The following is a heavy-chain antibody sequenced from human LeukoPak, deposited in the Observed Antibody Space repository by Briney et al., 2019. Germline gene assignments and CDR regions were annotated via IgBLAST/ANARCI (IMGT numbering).Heavy chain of an antibody. V-gene: IGHV3-21*01. CDR2: ITSSGSYI. CDR1: GFTFNNYA. J-gene: IGHJ6*03. Sequence: GGSLRLSCVGSGFTFNNYAMTWVRQAPGEGLEWVSSITSSGSYIYYADSVKGRCTISRDNAKNSLYLQLNSLRAEDTAVYYCARDPYSGSYSDYYYCYMDVWGKGTTVTVSS. CDR3: ARDPYSGSYSDYYYCYMDV. D-gene: IGHD1-26*01.